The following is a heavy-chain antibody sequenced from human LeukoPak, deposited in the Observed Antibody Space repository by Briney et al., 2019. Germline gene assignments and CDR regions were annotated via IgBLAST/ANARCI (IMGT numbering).Heavy chain of an antibody. D-gene: IGHD3-3*01. V-gene: IGHV4-34*01. CDR1: GGSFSGYY. Sequence: SETLSLTCAVYGGSFSGYYWSWIRQPPGKGLEWIGEINHSESTNYNPSLKSRVTMSVDTSKNQFSLKLNSLTAADTAVYYCARIGGYDFWSGLYYYYYYGMDVWGQGTTVTVSS. J-gene: IGHJ6*02. CDR2: INHSEST. CDR3: ARIGGYDFWSGLYYYYYYGMDV.